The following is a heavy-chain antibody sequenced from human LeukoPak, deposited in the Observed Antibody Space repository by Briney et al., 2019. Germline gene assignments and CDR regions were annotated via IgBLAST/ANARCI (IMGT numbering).Heavy chain of an antibody. Sequence: ASVTVSCKASGYTFTSYGISWVRQAPGQGLEWMGWISAYNGNTNYAQKLQGRVTMTTDTSTSTAYMELRSLRSDDTAVYYCARDPDHRIPIVVVPAAILRYMDVWGKGTTVTVSS. CDR2: ISAYNGNT. V-gene: IGHV1-18*01. CDR1: GYTFTSYG. J-gene: IGHJ6*03. D-gene: IGHD2-2*01. CDR3: ARDPDHRIPIVVVPAAILRYMDV.